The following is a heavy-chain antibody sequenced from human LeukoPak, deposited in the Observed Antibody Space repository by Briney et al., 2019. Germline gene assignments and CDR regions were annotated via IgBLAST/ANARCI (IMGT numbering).Heavy chain of an antibody. CDR2: ISWNSGTK. Sequence: GGSLRLSCAASGFTFDDYAMHWVRQAPGKGLEWVPGISWNSGTKGYADSVKGRFTISRDNAKNSLYLQMNSLRGEDAALYYCAVLHYYAMDVWGQGTTVTVSS. CDR1: GFTFDDYA. V-gene: IGHV3-9*01. J-gene: IGHJ6*02. CDR3: AVLHYYAMDV. D-gene: IGHD2-8*01.